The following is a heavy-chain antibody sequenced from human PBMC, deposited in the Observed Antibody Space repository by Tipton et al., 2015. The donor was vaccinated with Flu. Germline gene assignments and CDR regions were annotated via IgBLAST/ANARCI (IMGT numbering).Heavy chain of an antibody. CDR3: ARGHTAMVGSLYYYGMDV. J-gene: IGHJ6*02. V-gene: IGHV4-59*12. CDR2: IYSGGST. D-gene: IGHD5-18*01. Sequence: TLSLTCTVSGASINSNFWSWIRQSPGKGLEWIGYIYSGGSTKYNPYFKSRVAISVDTSKNQFSLKLSSVTAADTAVYYCARGHTAMVGSLYYYGMDVWGQGTTVTVSS. CDR1: GASINSNF.